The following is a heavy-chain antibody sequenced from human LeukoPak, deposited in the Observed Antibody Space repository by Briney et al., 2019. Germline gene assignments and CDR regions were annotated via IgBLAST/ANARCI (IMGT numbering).Heavy chain of an antibody. CDR2: IRYDGSNK. J-gene: IGHJ6*03. CDR3: AKDPQYYDFWSGYSLRGEYYMDV. V-gene: IGHV3-30*02. CDR1: GFTFSSYG. D-gene: IGHD3-3*01. Sequence: GGSLRLSCAASGFTFSSYGMHWVRQAPGKRLEWVAFIRYDGSNKYYADSVKGRFTISRDNSKNTLYLQMNSLRAEDTAVYYCAKDPQYYDFWSGYSLRGEYYMDVWGKGTTVTVSS.